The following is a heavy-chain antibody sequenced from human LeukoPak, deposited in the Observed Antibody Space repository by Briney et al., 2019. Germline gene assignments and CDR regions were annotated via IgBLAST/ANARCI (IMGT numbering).Heavy chain of an antibody. D-gene: IGHD7-27*01. CDR1: GLTFNKTA. V-gene: IGHV3-23*01. J-gene: IGHJ3*01. Sequence: GGSLRLSCAASGLTFNKTAMSWVRQSPGKGLEWVSAIGVSASSRYYADFAKGRFTISGDNSKNTVYLQMNNLSAEDTAVYYCTTLIIILTGAFDFWGQGTVVTVST. CDR3: TTLIIILTGAFDF. CDR2: IGVSASSR.